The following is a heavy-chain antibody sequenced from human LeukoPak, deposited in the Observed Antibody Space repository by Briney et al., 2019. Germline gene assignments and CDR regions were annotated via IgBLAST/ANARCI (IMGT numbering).Heavy chain of an antibody. J-gene: IGHJ6*03. CDR1: GGSISSHY. Sequence: SETLSLTCTVSGGSISSHYWSWIRQPPGKGLEWIGYIYYSGSTNYNPSLKSRVTISVDTSKNQFSLKLSSVTAADTAVYYCARAPLRRVFGSSPHYYMDVWGKGTTVTVSS. D-gene: IGHD5-18*01. V-gene: IGHV4-59*11. CDR2: IYYSGST. CDR3: ARAPLRRVFGSSPHYYMDV.